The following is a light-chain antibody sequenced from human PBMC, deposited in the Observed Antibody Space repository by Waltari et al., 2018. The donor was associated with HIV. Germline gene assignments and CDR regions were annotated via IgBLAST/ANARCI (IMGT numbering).Light chain of an antibody. CDR1: ELPKRY. CDR3: QSTDRSGTWV. CDR2: KDT. Sequence: YELTQPPSVSVSPGQTARITCPGSELPKRYSHWFRQKPGQPPILLIYKDTERPSGISQRFSASKSGTTVTLTINEVQAEDEADYLCQSTDRSGTWVFGGGTRLAVL. V-gene: IGLV3-25*03. J-gene: IGLJ3*02.